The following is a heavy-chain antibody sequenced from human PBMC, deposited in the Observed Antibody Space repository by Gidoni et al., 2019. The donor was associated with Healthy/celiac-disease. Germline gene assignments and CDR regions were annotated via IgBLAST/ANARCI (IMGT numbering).Heavy chain of an antibody. J-gene: IGHJ6*02. V-gene: IGHV1-18*01. CDR2: TSAYNGNT. CDR1: GYTFTSYG. D-gene: IGHD2-8*01. Sequence: QVQLVQSGAEVKKPGASVKVSCKASGYTFTSYGISGVRQAPGQGFEWMGWTSAYNGNTNYAQKLQGRVTMTTDTSTSTAYMELRSLRSDDTAVYYCARDREMVYAPHYYYGMDVWGQGTTVTVSS. CDR3: ARDREMVYAPHYYYGMDV.